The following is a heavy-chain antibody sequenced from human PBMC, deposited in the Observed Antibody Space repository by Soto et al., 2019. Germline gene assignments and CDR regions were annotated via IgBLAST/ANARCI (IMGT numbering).Heavy chain of an antibody. CDR3: VKTRLAGGFDY. V-gene: IGHV3-23*01. D-gene: IGHD3-16*01. Sequence: EVQLLDSGGGLVQPGGSLRLPCAASEFTFNNYAMSWVRQAPGKGLEWVSSISASGGSTNYADSVKGRFTISRDNSENTVYLQMNSLRAEDTAVYYCVKTRLAGGFDYWGQGSLVTVSS. CDR2: ISASGGST. J-gene: IGHJ4*02. CDR1: EFTFNNYA.